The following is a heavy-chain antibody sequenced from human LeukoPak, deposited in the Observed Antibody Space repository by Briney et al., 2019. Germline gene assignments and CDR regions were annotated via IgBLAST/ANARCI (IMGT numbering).Heavy chain of an antibody. CDR2: IYYSGST. CDR1: GGSVSSGISY. J-gene: IGHJ4*02. Sequence: SETLSLTCSVSGGSVSSGISYWSWIRQPPGKGLEWIGYIYYSGSTNYNPSLKSRVTISVDTSKNQFSLKLSSVTAADTAVYYCARAGIAAAGRGPDDYWGQGTLVTVSS. V-gene: IGHV4-61*01. CDR3: ARAGIAAAGRGPDDY. D-gene: IGHD6-13*01.